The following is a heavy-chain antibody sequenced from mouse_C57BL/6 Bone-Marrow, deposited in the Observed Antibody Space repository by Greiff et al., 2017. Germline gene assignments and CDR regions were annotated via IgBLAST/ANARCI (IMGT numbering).Heavy chain of an antibody. J-gene: IGHJ1*03. CDR3: ERSDFDGSSGDWDFDV. CDR1: GYTFTSYD. V-gene: IGHV1-85*01. D-gene: IGHD1-1*01. CDR2: IYPRDGST. Sequence: QVQLQQSGPELVKPGASVKLSCKASGYTFTSYDINWVKQRPGQGLEWIGWIYPRDGSTKYNEKFKGKATLTVDTSSSTAYMELHSLTSEDSAVYFCERSDFDGSSGDWDFDVGGRGTTVTVSS.